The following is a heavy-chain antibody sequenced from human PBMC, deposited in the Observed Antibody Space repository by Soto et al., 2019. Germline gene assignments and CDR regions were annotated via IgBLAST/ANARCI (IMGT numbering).Heavy chain of an antibody. Sequence: GESLEISCKGFGYRFTSYWIGWVRQMPGKGLEWVGIIYPSDSDTRYSLSFQGQVTISADKSLSTAYLQWSRVKASDTAMYYCALGGVLGSIDYWGQGTLVTVSS. CDR1: GYRFTSYW. CDR3: ALGGVLGSIDY. J-gene: IGHJ4*02. V-gene: IGHV5-51*01. CDR2: IYPSDSDT. D-gene: IGHD1-26*01.